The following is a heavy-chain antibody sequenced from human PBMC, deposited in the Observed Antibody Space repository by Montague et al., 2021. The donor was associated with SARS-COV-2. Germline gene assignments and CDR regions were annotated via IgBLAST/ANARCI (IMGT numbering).Heavy chain of an antibody. V-gene: IGHV3-9*01. CDR1: GFTFDDYA. Sequence: SLRLSCSASGFTFDDYAMHWVRQAPGKGLEWVSGISWNSGSIGYADSVKGRFTISRDNAKNSLYLQMNSLRAEDTALYYCAKGHYYGSGRIDYWGQGTLVTVSS. D-gene: IGHD3-10*01. CDR2: ISWNSGSI. J-gene: IGHJ4*02. CDR3: AKGHYYGSGRIDY.